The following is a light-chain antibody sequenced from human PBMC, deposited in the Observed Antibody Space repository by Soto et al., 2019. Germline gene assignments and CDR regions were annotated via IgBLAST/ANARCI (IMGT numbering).Light chain of an antibody. V-gene: IGKV3-20*01. Sequence: EIVLTQSPGTLSLSPGERATLSGRASKSVSSSYLAWYQQKPGQAPRLLIYDTSSRATGIPDRFSGSGSGTDFTLAISRLEPEDFAVYYCQQCGSSPSFGQGTKVELK. CDR2: DTS. J-gene: IGKJ1*01. CDR3: QQCGSSPS. CDR1: KSVSSSY.